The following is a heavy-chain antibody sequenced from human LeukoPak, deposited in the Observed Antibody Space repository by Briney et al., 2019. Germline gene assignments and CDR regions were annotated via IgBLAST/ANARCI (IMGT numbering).Heavy chain of an antibody. CDR3: AREGMLAGFDI. CDR2: ISRSSSTI. Sequence: GGSLRLSCAASGFTFSSYSMNWVRQAPGKGLEWVSYISRSSSTIYYADSVKGRFTISRDNAKNSLYLQMNSLRAEDTAVYYCAREGMLAGFDIWGQGTMVTVSS. J-gene: IGHJ3*02. V-gene: IGHV3-48*01. D-gene: IGHD2-8*01. CDR1: GFTFSSYS.